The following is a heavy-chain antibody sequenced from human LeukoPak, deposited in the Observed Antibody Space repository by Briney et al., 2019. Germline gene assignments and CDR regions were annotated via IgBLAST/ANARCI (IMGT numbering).Heavy chain of an antibody. CDR2: IYYSGST. V-gene: IGHV4-30-4*01. CDR1: GGSISSGDYY. CDR3: ARAGRILWFGELLS. J-gene: IGHJ4*02. D-gene: IGHD3-10*01. Sequence: SQTLSLTCTVSGGSISSGDYYWRWSRQPRGRGREWIVYIYYSGSTYYNPSLTSPVTISVDTSKNQFSLKLSSVTAADTAVYYCARAGRILWFGELLSWGQGTLVTVSS.